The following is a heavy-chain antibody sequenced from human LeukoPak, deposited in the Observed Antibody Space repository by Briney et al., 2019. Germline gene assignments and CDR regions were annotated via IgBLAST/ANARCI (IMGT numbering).Heavy chain of an antibody. CDR2: IIPILGIA. CDR1: GGTFSSYA. CDR3: ARDDSSSWSPDY. V-gene: IGHV1-69*04. J-gene: IGHJ4*02. D-gene: IGHD6-13*01. Sequence: ASVKVSCKASGGTFSSYAISWVRQAPGQGLEWMGRIIPILGIANYAQKFQGRVTITADKSTSTAYMELSSLRSEDTAVYYCARDDSSSWSPDYWGQGTLVTVSS.